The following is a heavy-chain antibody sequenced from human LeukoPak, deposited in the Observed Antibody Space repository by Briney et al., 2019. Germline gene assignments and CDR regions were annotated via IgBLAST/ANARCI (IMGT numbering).Heavy chain of an antibody. CDR1: GGSFSGYY. J-gene: IGHJ4*02. CDR2: INHSGNT. V-gene: IGHV4-34*01. CDR3: ARDGLVTMELDY. Sequence: SETLSLTCAVYGGSFSGYYWSWIRQPPGKGLEWIGEINHSGNTNYNPSLKSRVTISLDTSKNQFSLNLRSVTAADTAVYYCARDGLVTMELDYWGQGTLVTVSS. D-gene: IGHD3/OR15-3a*01.